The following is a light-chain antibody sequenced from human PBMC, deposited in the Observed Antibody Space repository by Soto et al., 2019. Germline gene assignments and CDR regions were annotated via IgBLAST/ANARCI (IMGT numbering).Light chain of an antibody. CDR1: QSVSSNY. CDR3: QQYGASRLS. Sequence: EIVLTQSPGTLSLSPGERATLSCRASQSVSSNYLAWYQQKPGQAPRLLIYGASSRATGIPDRFSGSGSGTDFTLTISRLEPEDFAVFYCQQYGASRLSFGGGTKVEI. V-gene: IGKV3-20*01. CDR2: GAS. J-gene: IGKJ4*01.